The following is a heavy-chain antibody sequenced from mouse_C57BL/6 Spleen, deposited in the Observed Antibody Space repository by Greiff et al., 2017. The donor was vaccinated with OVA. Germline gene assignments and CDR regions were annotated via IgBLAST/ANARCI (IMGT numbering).Heavy chain of an antibody. CDR3: ANNYDYSYYAMDY. CDR1: GFSLTSYG. J-gene: IGHJ4*01. CDR2: IWRGGST. D-gene: IGHD2-4*01. V-gene: IGHV2-5*01. Sequence: QVQLQQSGPGLVQPSQSLSITCTVSGFSLTSYGVHWVRQSPGKGLEWLGVIWRGGSTDYNAAFMSRLSITKDNSKSQVFFKMNSLQADDTAIYDCANNYDYSYYAMDYWGQGTSVTVSS.